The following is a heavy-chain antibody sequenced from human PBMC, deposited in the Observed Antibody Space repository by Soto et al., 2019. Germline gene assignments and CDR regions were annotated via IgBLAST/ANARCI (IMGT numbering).Heavy chain of an antibody. J-gene: IGHJ4*02. V-gene: IGHV4-59*01. CDR1: GGSISSYY. CDR2: IYYSGST. CDR3: ARVAVAGYFDY. D-gene: IGHD6-19*01. Sequence: SETLSLTCTVSGGSISSYYWSWIRQPPGKGREWIGYIYYSGSTNYNPSLKSRVTISVDTSKNQFSLKLSSVTAADTAVYYCARVAVAGYFDYWGQGTLVTVSS.